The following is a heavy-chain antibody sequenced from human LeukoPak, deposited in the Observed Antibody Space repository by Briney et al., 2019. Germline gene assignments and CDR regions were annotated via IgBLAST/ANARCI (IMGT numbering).Heavy chain of an antibody. CDR2: ISSSSSYI. CDR3: ARGLSRAVRGAPFSY. D-gene: IGHD3-10*01. V-gene: IGHV3-21*01. CDR1: GFTFSSYS. Sequence: GGSLRLSCAASGFTFSSYSMNWVRQAPGKGLEWVSSISSSSSYIYYADSVKGRFTISRDNAKNSLYLQMNSLRAEDTAVYYCARGLSRAVRGAPFSYWGQGTLVTVSS. J-gene: IGHJ4*02.